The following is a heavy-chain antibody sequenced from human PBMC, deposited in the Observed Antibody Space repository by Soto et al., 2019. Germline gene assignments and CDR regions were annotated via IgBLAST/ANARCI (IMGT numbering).Heavy chain of an antibody. J-gene: IGHJ4*02. V-gene: IGHV3-11*01. CDR2: ISSRASTI. D-gene: IGHD2-8*01. CDR1: GFTFSNYY. CDR3: ASGTNGAFFVY. Sequence: QVQLVESGGGLVKPGGSLRLSCAASGFTFSNYYMSWIRQAPGKGLEWVSYISSRASTIFYADSVKGRFTISRDNVKNSLYQQMNSLRAEDTAVYYCASGTNGAFFVYWGQGILVDVSS.